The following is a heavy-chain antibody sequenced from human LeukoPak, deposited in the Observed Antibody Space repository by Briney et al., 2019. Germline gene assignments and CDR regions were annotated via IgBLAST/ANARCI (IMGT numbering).Heavy chain of an antibody. Sequence: GGSLRLSCAASGFTFSSYGMHWVRQAPGKGLEWVAVISYDGSNKYYADSVKGRFTISRDNSKNTLYLQMNSLRAEDTAVYYCASGIQLWNHFDYWGQGTLVTVSS. D-gene: IGHD5-18*01. CDR3: ASGIQLWNHFDY. CDR2: ISYDGSNK. V-gene: IGHV3-30*03. J-gene: IGHJ4*02. CDR1: GFTFSSYG.